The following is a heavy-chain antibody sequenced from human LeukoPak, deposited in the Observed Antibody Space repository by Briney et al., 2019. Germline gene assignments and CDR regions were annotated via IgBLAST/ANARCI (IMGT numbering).Heavy chain of an antibody. J-gene: IGHJ4*02. CDR1: GDSISPISSSTYY. D-gene: IGHD6-25*01. CDR3: ARQLPTAAADTRGYFDY. CDR2: LYYGENA. V-gene: IGHV4-39*01. Sequence: SETLSLTCTVSGDSISPISSSTYYWGWIRQAPGKGLEWIGSLYYGENAHYNPSLKSRATLSVDMSNNQFSLKLTSVTAADAAVYFCARQLPTAAADTRGYFDYWGQGAVVTVSS.